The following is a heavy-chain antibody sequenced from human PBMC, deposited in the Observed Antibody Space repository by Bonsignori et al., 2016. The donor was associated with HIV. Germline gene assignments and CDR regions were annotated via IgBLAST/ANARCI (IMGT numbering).Heavy chain of an antibody. CDR3: ARVGPYCGGDCSLDY. CDR2: INHSGST. J-gene: IGHJ4*02. Sequence: WIRQPPGKGLEWIGEINHSGSTNYNPSLKSRVTISVDTSKNQFSLKLSSVTAADTAVYYCARVGPYCGGDCSLDYWGQGTLVTVSS. V-gene: IGHV4-34*01. D-gene: IGHD2-21*01.